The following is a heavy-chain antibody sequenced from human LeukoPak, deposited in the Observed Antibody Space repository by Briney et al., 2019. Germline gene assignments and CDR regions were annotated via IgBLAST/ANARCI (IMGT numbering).Heavy chain of an antibody. J-gene: IGHJ6*03. CDR1: GGTFSSYA. Sequence: ASVKVSCKASGGTFSSYAISWVRQAPGQGLEWMGGIIPIFGTANYAQKFQGRVTITADKSTSTAYMELSSLRSEDTAVYYCARDAIAAANSKYYYYYVDVWGKGTTVTISS. V-gene: IGHV1-69*06. CDR2: IIPIFGTA. D-gene: IGHD6-13*01. CDR3: ARDAIAAANSKYYYYYVDV.